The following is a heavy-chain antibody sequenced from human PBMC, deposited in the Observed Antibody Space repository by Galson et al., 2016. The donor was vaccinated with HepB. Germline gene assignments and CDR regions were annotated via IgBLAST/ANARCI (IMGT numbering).Heavy chain of an antibody. CDR1: GGTFTSYA. V-gene: IGHV1-69*13. CDR3: ARPPILSTTLDY. CDR2: IITMFHTT. J-gene: IGHJ4*02. D-gene: IGHD5/OR15-5a*01. Sequence: SVKVSCKASGGTFTSYAISWVRQAPGHGLEWMGGIITMFHTTRYAQKFQGRVTITADESTSTAYMGLSSLRYEDTAVYYCARPPILSTTLDYWGQGTLVTVSS.